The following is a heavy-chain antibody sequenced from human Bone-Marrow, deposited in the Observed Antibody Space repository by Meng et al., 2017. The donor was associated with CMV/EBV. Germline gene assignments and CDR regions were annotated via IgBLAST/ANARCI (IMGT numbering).Heavy chain of an antibody. D-gene: IGHD1-26*01. V-gene: IGHV3-9*01. CDR1: GFTFDDYA. Sequence: GGSLRLSCAASGFTFDDYAMHWVRQAPGKGLEWVSGISWNSGSIGYADSVKGRFTISRDNAKNSLYLQMNSLRAEDTALYYCARVVGRFDYWRQGTLVTVSS. CDR2: ISWNSGSI. J-gene: IGHJ4*02. CDR3: ARVVGRFDY.